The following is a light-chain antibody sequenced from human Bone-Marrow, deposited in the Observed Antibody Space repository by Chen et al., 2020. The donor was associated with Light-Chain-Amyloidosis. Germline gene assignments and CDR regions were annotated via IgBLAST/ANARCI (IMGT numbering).Light chain of an antibody. J-gene: IGLJ3*02. V-gene: IGLV2-14*01. Sequence: QSALTQPASVSGSPGQPITISCTGTSSDIGNYKYVSWYQQHPGKAPKLMIYEVSKRPSGVSNRFSGSKSGNTASLTISVLRAEDEADYYCSSYTTSSTWVFGGGTKLTVL. CDR3: SSYTTSSTWV. CDR1: SSDIGNYKY. CDR2: EVS.